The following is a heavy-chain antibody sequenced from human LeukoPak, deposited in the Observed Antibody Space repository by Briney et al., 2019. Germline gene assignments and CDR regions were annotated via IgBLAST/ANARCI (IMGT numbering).Heavy chain of an antibody. CDR3: ARLTSDGNGDY. CDR1: GYSISSGYY. J-gene: IGHJ4*02. Sequence: SETLSLTCAVSGYSISSGYYWGWIRQPPGKGLEWIGSIYHSGSTYYNPSLKSRVTISVDTSKNQFSLKLSSVTAADTAVYYCARLTSDGNGDYWGRGTLVTVSS. V-gene: IGHV4-38-2*01. D-gene: IGHD4-23*01. CDR2: IYHSGST.